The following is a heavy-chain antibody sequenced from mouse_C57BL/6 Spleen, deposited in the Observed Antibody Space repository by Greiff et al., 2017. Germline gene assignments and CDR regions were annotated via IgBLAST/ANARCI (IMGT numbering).Heavy chain of an antibody. J-gene: IGHJ4*01. CDR1: GYTFTSYW. V-gene: IGHV1-52*01. CDR3: ARDRGGGYFAMDY. D-gene: IGHD1-1*02. Sequence: QVQLQQPGAELVRPGSSVKLSCKASGYTFTSYWMHWVKQRPIQGLEWIGNIDPSNSETHYNQKFKDKATLTVDKSSSTAYMQLSSLTSEDSAVYYCARDRGGGYFAMDYWGQGTSVTVSS. CDR2: IDPSNSET.